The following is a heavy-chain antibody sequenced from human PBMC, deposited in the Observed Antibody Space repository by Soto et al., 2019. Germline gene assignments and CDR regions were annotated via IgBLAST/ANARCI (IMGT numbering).Heavy chain of an antibody. D-gene: IGHD3-22*01. CDR1: GFTFSTYD. CDR3: ATHAKDYYDSSNTGAFDI. CDR2: ITGSGGRT. Sequence: GGSLRLSCAASGFTFSTYDMSWVRQAPGKGLEWVSGITGSGGRTYFADSVKGRFTISRDNSKNTLYLQINSLRAEDTAVYYCATHAKDYYDSSNTGAFDIWGQGTMVTVSS. V-gene: IGHV3-23*01. J-gene: IGHJ3*02.